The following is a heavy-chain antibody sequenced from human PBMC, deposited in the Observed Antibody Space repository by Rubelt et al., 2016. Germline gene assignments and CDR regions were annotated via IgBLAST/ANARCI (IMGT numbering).Heavy chain of an antibody. Sequence: EVQLVESGGGLVKPGGSLRLSCATSGFTLSSYWMSWVRQGPGKGLEWVANIKQDESEKNYVDTVKGRFTISRDNAKNSLYLQLNSLRAEDTAVYYCAREGSSWYIDQWGQGTLVTVSS. D-gene: IGHD6-13*01. CDR3: AREGSSWYIDQ. J-gene: IGHJ4*02. CDR1: GFTLSSYW. CDR2: IKQDESEK. V-gene: IGHV3-7*01.